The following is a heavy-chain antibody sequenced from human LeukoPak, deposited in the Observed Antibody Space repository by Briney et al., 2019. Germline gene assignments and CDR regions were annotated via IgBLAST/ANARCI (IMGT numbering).Heavy chain of an antibody. V-gene: IGHV3-64*01. CDR3: ARVRRQQLVRDAFDI. CDR2: ISSNGGAT. CDR1: GFTFSIYS. Sequence: GGSLRLSCAASGFTFSIYSMHWVRQAPGKGLEYVSAISSNGGATYYANSVKGRFTISRDNSKNTLYLQMGSLRAEDMAVYYCARVRRQQLVRDAFDIWGQGTMVTVSS. J-gene: IGHJ3*02. D-gene: IGHD6-13*01.